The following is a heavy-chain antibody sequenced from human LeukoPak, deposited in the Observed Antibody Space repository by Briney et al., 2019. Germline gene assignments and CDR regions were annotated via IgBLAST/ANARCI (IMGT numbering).Heavy chain of an antibody. J-gene: IGHJ4*02. Sequence: PGGSLRLSCATSGFTFSTYVMSWVRQAPGKGLEWVSGISGSGDNTYYADSVKGRFTISRDNSKNTLYLQMNSLRAEDTAVYYCANGSGYDTDFDCWGQGTLVTVSS. CDR2: ISGSGDNT. CDR1: GFTFSTYV. V-gene: IGHV3-23*01. D-gene: IGHD3-9*01. CDR3: ANGSGYDTDFDC.